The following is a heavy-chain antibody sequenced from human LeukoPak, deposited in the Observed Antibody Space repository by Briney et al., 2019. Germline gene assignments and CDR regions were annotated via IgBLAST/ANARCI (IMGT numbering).Heavy chain of an antibody. CDR2: INPSGDST. Sequence: KPGASVKVSCKASGYSFSIYYMHWVRHAPGQGLEWMGIINPSGDSTTYAQKFQGRVTMTRDTSTRTVYMELSSLRSDDTAVCYCARENDYGNNWFDPWGQGTLVTVSS. CDR3: ARENDYGNNWFDP. J-gene: IGHJ5*02. CDR1: GYSFSIYY. V-gene: IGHV1-46*01. D-gene: IGHD4-17*01.